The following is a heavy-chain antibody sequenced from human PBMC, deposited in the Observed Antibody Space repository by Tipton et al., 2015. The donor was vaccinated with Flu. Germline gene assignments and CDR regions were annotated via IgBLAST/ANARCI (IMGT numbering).Heavy chain of an antibody. CDR3: ARDPTSWSNDAFDI. D-gene: IGHD2-2*01. CDR2: ISSSGGII. Sequence: GSLRLSCAASGFTFSSYEMNWVRQAPGKGLEWVSYISSSGGIIYYADSVKGRFTISRDNAENSLYLQMNSLRAEDTAVYYCARDPTSWSNDAFDIWGQGTMVTVSS. CDR1: GFTFSSYE. V-gene: IGHV3-48*03. J-gene: IGHJ3*02.